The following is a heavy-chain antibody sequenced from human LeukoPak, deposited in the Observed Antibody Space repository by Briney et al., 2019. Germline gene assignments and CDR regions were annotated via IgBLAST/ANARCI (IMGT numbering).Heavy chain of an antibody. CDR1: GGSMGTYY. CDR3: ARVVYSGSWGYFDY. D-gene: IGHD3-10*01. CDR2: IYYSGST. J-gene: IGHJ4*02. Sequence: PSETLSLTCTVSGGSMGTYYWSWIRQSPGKGLEWIGYIYYSGSTSYNPSLKSRLTISIDTSKTQFYLKLSSVTAADTAVYYCARVVYSGSWGYFDYWGQGILVTVSS. V-gene: IGHV4-59*01.